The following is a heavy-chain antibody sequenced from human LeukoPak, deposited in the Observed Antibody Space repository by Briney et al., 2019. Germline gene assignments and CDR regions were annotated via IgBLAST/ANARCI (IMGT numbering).Heavy chain of an antibody. Sequence: GGSLRLSCAASGFTFSNYGMRWVRQAPGKGLEWVAVISYDGSNKYYADSVKGRFTISRDNSKNTLYLQMNSLRAEDTAAYYCAKVRSSNYYYYYGMDVWGQGTTVTVSS. J-gene: IGHJ6*02. CDR2: ISYDGSNK. CDR1: GFTFSNYG. CDR3: AKVRSSNYYYYYGMDV. V-gene: IGHV3-30*18. D-gene: IGHD6-13*01.